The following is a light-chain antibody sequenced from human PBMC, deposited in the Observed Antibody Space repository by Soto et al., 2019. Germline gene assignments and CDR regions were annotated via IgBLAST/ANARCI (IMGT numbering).Light chain of an antibody. CDR3: SAYAGDHNVL. CDR1: SSDVGDFNY. J-gene: IGLJ3*02. Sequence: QSALTQPPSASGSPGQSVTISCSATSSDVGDFNYVSWYQLHPGQVPKLLIYEVTKWPSGVPDRFSGSKSGNTASLIVSGLQAEDEADYYCSAYAGDHNVLFGGGTKLTVL. V-gene: IGLV2-8*01. CDR2: EVT.